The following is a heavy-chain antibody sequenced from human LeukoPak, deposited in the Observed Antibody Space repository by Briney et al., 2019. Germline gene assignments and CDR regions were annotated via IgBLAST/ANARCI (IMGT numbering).Heavy chain of an antibody. CDR2: ISTSGST. Sequence: SETLSLTCTFSGGSISSYYWSWIRQPAGKGLEWNGRISTSGSTNYNPSLKSRVTMSVDTSKNQFSLKLSSVTAADTAVYYCAREGYYDSSGYYYVGNYFDYWGQGTLVTVSP. CDR1: GGSISSYY. CDR3: AREGYYDSSGYYYVGNYFDY. D-gene: IGHD3-22*01. J-gene: IGHJ4*02. V-gene: IGHV4-4*07.